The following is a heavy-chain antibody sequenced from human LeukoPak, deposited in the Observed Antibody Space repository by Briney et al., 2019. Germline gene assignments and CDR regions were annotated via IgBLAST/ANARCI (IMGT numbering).Heavy chain of an antibody. Sequence: PSETLSLTCTVSGGSINDYYWSWIRQPAGKGLEWIGRVYTSGSPNYSPSLRSRVTMSVDTSKNQFSLKLTSVTAADTAVYYCAGLGGYCTNSVCYSTFDIWGQGTMVTVSS. V-gene: IGHV4-4*07. CDR2: VYTSGSP. CDR1: GGSINDYY. D-gene: IGHD2-8*01. CDR3: AGLGGYCTNSVCYSTFDI. J-gene: IGHJ3*02.